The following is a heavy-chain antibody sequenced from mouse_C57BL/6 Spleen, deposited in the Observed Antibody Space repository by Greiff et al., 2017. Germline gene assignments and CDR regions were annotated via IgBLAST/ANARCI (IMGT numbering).Heavy chain of an antibody. CDR2: IYPSDSET. J-gene: IGHJ2*01. D-gene: IGHD1-1*01. V-gene: IGHV1-61*01. Sequence: QVQLKQSGAELVRPGSSVKLSCKASGYTFTSYWMDWVKQRPGQGLEWIGNIYPSDSETHYNQKFKDKATLTVDKSSSTAYMQLSSLTSEDSAVYYCARGHYYGSSYNYFDYWGQGTTLTVSS. CDR3: ARGHYYGSSYNYFDY. CDR1: GYTFTSYW.